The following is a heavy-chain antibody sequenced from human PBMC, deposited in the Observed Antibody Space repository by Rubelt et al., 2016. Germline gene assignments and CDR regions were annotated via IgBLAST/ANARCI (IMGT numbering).Heavy chain of an antibody. CDR1: GGSISGSSYY. CDR2: IFSSGST. CDR3: ARRRTVPQNWFDP. J-gene: IGHJ5*02. Sequence: QQQLQESGPGLVKPSETLSLTCIVSGGSISGSSYYWGWIRQPPGQGLEWIASIFSSGSTSYSPSLKMRVTISVDTSKNQFSLKLKSVTAADTAVYYWARRRTVPQNWFDPWGQGTLVTVSS. D-gene: IGHD4-17*01. V-gene: IGHV4-39*01.